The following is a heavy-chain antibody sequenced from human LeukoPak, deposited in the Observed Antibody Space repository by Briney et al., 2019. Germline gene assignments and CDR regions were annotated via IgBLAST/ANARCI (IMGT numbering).Heavy chain of an antibody. J-gene: IGHJ4*02. CDR2: ISGSGGST. Sequence: GGSLRLSCAASGFTFSSYAMSWVRQAPGKGLEWVSAISGSGGSTYYADSVKGRFTISRDNAKNTLYLQMNSLRAEDTAVYYCARARYSSGIFDYWGQGTLVTVSS. V-gene: IGHV3-23*01. CDR1: GFTFSSYA. CDR3: ARARYSSGIFDY. D-gene: IGHD2-15*01.